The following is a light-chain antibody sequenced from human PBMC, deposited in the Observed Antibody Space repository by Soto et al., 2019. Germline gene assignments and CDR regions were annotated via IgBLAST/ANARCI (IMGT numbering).Light chain of an antibody. CDR1: QSVSVY. V-gene: IGKV3-11*01. Sequence: ELVLTQSPATLSLSPGERATLSCRASQSVSVYLAWYQQKPGQAPRLLIYDTSNRATGIPARFSGSGSGTDFTLTISSLEPEDFAVYYCHQRNNWPLTFGGGTKVEIK. J-gene: IGKJ4*01. CDR3: HQRNNWPLT. CDR2: DTS.